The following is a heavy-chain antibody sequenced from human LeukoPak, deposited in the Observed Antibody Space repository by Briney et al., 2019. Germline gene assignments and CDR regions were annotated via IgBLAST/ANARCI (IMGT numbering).Heavy chain of an antibody. CDR3: ARSSPAVVLYFDY. Sequence: KVLETLSLTCSVSGGPISCYYWSWIRQPPGKGMAWTGYISYTGSTSYSPSLQSRVTLSVDTSKNQFSLKLSSVSAAVTAVYYCARSSPAVVLYFDYWGQGTLVTVSS. CDR2: ISYTGST. CDR1: GGPISCYY. V-gene: IGHV4-59*01. J-gene: IGHJ4*02. D-gene: IGHD4-23*01.